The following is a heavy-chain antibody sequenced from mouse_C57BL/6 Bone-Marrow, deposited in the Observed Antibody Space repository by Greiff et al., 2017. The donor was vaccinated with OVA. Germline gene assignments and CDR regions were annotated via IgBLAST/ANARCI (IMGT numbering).Heavy chain of an antibody. V-gene: IGHV3-6*01. CDR2: ISYDGSN. CDR3: AKAMITPYAMDY. Sequence: DVKLQESGPGLVKPSQSLSLTCSVTGYSITSGYYWNWIRQFPGNKLEWMGYISYDGSNNYNPSLKNRISITRDTSKNQFFLKLNSVTTEDTATYYCAKAMITPYAMDYWGQGTSVTVSS. D-gene: IGHD2-4*01. CDR1: GYSITSGYY. J-gene: IGHJ4*01.